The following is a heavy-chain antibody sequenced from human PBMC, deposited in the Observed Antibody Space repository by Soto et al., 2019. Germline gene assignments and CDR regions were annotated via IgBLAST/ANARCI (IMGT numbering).Heavy chain of an antibody. CDR1: GGSISSYY. CDR2: IYYSGST. J-gene: IGHJ2*01. CDR3: ARVPPYDILPGWYFDL. Sequence: QVQLQESGPGLVKPSETLSLTCTVSGGSISSYYWSWIRQPPGKGLEWIGYIYYSGSTNYNASLKSRLTIPVDTSKNQFSLKLSSVPAADTAVYYCARVPPYDILPGWYFDLWGRGTLVTVSS. D-gene: IGHD3-9*01. V-gene: IGHV4-59*01.